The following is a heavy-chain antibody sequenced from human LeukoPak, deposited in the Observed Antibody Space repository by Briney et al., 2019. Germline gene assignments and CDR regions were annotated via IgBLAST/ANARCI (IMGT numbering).Heavy chain of an antibody. Sequence: KSSETLSLTCNVSGGSISSYYWSWIRQPPGKGLEWMGYVYYSGSTYYNPSLESRVTISVDTSRSQFSLKLSSVTAADTAMYYCVRYHSSGWYQSDYWGQGTLVTVSS. CDR3: VRYHSSGWYQSDY. CDR2: VYYSGST. J-gene: IGHJ4*02. D-gene: IGHD6-19*01. CDR1: GGSISSYY. V-gene: IGHV4-59*08.